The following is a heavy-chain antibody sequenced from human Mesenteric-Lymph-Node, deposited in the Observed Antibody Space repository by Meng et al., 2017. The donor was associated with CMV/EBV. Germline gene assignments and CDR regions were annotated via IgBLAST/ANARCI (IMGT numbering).Heavy chain of an antibody. J-gene: IGHJ4*02. CDR2: IDPEDGET. Sequence: SCRVFGYSFSDYYIHWVQQAPGKGLEWMGQIDPEDGETKYAEKIQGRVTITADTSTDTVHMEVRSLTLDDTAVYYCATVGYSSWFRYWGQGTLVTVSS. V-gene: IGHV1-69-2*01. D-gene: IGHD6-13*01. CDR1: GYSFSDYY. CDR3: ATVGYSSWFRY.